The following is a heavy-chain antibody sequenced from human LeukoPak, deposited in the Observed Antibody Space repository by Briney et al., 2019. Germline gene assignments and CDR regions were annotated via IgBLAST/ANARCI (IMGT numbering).Heavy chain of an antibody. CDR1: GFTFSSYA. D-gene: IGHD2-8*01. J-gene: IGHJ4*02. V-gene: IGHV3-30*01. CDR2: ISYDGSNK. CDR3: ARESMECTNGVCSIDY. Sequence: QSGGSLRLSCAASGFTFSSYAMHGVRQAPGKGLEWVAVISYDGSNKYYADSVKGRFTISRDNSKNTLYLQMNSLRAEDTAVYYCARESMECTNGVCSIDYWGQGTLVTVSS.